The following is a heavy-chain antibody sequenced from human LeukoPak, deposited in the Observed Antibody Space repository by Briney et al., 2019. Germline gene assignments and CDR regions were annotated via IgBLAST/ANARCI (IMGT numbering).Heavy chain of an antibody. D-gene: IGHD3-16*02. J-gene: IGHJ3*02. CDR2: IYYSGST. Sequence: SETLSLTCAVYGGSFSGYYWSWIRQPPGKGLEWIGSIYYSGSTYYNPSLKSRVTISVDTSKNQFSLKLSSVTAADTAVYYCARLPSPYVWGSYRLDAFDIWGQGTMVTVSS. CDR3: ARLPSPYVWGSYRLDAFDI. V-gene: IGHV4-34*01. CDR1: GGSFSGYY.